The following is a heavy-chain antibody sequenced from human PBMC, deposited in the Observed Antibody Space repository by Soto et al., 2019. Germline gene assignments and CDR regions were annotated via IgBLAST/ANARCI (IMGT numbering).Heavy chain of an antibody. V-gene: IGHV3-48*03. D-gene: IGHD3-9*01. CDR3: ATPSVLRYFDWPMGDAFDI. Sequence: EVQLVESGGGLVQPGGSLRLSCAASGFTFSSYEMNWVRQAPGKGLEWVSYISSSGSTIYYADSVKGRFTISRDNAKNSLYLQMNSLRAEDTAVYYCATPSVLRYFDWPMGDAFDIWGHGRMVTVSS. J-gene: IGHJ3*02. CDR1: GFTFSSYE. CDR2: ISSSGSTI.